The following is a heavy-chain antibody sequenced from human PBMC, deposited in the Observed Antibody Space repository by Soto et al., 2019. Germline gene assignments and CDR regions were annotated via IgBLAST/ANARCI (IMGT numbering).Heavy chain of an antibody. CDR1: GGSISSFY. CDR3: ARDPRIYSDPYYFDY. D-gene: IGHD4-17*01. Sequence: SETLSLTCTVSGGSISSFYWSWIRQPPGKGLEWIGYIYYYGNTNYNPSLNSRVTISVDTSKNQFSLKLSSVTAAYTAVYYCARDPRIYSDPYYFDYWGQGTLVTVPS. V-gene: IGHV4-59*01. CDR2: IYYYGNT. J-gene: IGHJ4*02.